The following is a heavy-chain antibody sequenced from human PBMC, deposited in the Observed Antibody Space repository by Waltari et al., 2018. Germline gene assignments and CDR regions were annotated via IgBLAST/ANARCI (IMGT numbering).Heavy chain of an antibody. CDR1: GFTFSDYW. D-gene: IGHD4-17*01. J-gene: IGHJ4*02. CDR2: INKDASTK. Sequence: EVQVVESGGDLVQPGGSLRLSCAASGFTFSDYWMGWVRQAPGGGLDWVANINKDASTKYDVDSVKGRFTISRDNAKNSLYLEMNSLTAEDTAVYYCARHGDFCFDYWGQGILVTVSS. CDR3: ARHGDFCFDY. V-gene: IGHV3-7*01.